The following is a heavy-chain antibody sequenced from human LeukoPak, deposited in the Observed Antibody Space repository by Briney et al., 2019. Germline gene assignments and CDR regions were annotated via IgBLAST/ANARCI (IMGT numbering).Heavy chain of an antibody. J-gene: IGHJ5*02. Sequence: SETLSLTCAVYGGSFSGYYWSWIRQPPGKGLEWIGEINHSGSTNYNPSLKSRVTISVDTSKNQFSLKLSSVAAADTAVYYCATNSIEVAGTGAWFDPWGQGTLVTVSS. D-gene: IGHD6-19*01. CDR3: ATNSIEVAGTGAWFDP. CDR2: INHSGST. CDR1: GGSFSGYY. V-gene: IGHV4-34*01.